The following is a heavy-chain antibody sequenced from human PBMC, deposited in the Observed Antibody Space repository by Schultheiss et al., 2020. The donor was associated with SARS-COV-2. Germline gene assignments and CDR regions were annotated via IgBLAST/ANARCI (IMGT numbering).Heavy chain of an antibody. CDR3: VGTDGYNYPFDY. CDR1: GGSVSSGSYY. V-gene: IGHV4-61*01. J-gene: IGHJ4*02. Sequence: SETLSLTCTVSGGSVSSGSYYWSWIRQPPGKGLEWIGYIYYSGSTNYNPSLKSRVTISVDTSKNQFSLKLSSVTAADTAVYYCVGTDGYNYPFDYWGQGTLVTVSS. CDR2: IYYSGST. D-gene: IGHD5-24*01.